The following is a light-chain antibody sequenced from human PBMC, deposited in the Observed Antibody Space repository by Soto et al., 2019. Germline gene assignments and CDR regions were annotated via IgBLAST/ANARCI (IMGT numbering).Light chain of an antibody. V-gene: IGKV3-20*01. J-gene: IGKJ1*01. Sequence: EIVSTQSPGTLSLSPGERATLSCSASQSVSSNYLAWYQQKPGQAPMPLIYGASSRATGIPDRFSGSGAGTVFTLTISRLEPEDFAVYYCQQYGSSPWTFGQGTKVEIK. CDR1: QSVSSNY. CDR3: QQYGSSPWT. CDR2: GAS.